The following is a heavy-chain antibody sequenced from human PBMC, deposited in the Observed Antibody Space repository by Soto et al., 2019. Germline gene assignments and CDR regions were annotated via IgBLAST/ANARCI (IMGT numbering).Heavy chain of an antibody. D-gene: IGHD3-10*01. CDR1: GGSISSYY. Sequence: PSETLSLTCTVSGGSISSYYWSWIRQPAGKGLEWIGRIYTSGSTNYNPSLKSRVTMSVDTSKNQFSLKLSSVTAADTAVYYCARDLFSATMVRGVIMDLYYYYGMDVWGQGTTVTVSS. CDR2: IYTSGST. CDR3: ARDLFSATMVRGVIMDLYYYYGMDV. J-gene: IGHJ6*02. V-gene: IGHV4-4*07.